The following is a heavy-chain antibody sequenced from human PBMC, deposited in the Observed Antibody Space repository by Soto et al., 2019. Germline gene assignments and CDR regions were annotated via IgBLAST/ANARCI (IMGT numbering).Heavy chain of an antibody. D-gene: IGHD1-20*01. V-gene: IGHV3-30*03. CDR1: GFTFSSYG. CDR2: ISYDGSNK. Sequence: GGSLRLSCAASGFTFSSYGMHWVRQAPGKGLEWVAVISYDGSNKYYADSVKGRFTISRDNSKNTLYLQMNSLRAEDTAVYYCARVVWPSIPGRIYYFDYWGQGTLVTVSS. J-gene: IGHJ4*02. CDR3: ARVVWPSIPGRIYYFDY.